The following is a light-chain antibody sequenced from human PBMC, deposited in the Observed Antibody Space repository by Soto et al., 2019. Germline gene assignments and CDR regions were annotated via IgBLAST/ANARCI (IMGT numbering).Light chain of an antibody. CDR1: QRVSSSF. CDR2: GAS. Sequence: VLTQSPGTLSLYPGERATLSCRASQRVSSSFLAWYQQKPGQAPRLLIYGASSRATGIPDRFSGSGSGTDFTLTISRLEPEDVAVYYCQQYDSSPWTFGQGTKVDIK. J-gene: IGKJ1*01. CDR3: QQYDSSPWT. V-gene: IGKV3-20*01.